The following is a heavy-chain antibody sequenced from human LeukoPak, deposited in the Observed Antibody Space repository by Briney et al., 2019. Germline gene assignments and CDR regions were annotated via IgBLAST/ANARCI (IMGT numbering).Heavy chain of an antibody. D-gene: IGHD6-19*01. Sequence: PGGSLRLSCSASGFIFSNYAMHWVRQAPGKRLEYVSAISSNGGSTYYADSVKGRFAISRDNSKNTLYLQMSSLRAEDTAVYYCVKGKGIAVTSLDYWGQGTLVTVSS. J-gene: IGHJ4*02. CDR2: ISSNGGST. CDR1: GFIFSNYA. V-gene: IGHV3-64D*06. CDR3: VKGKGIAVTSLDY.